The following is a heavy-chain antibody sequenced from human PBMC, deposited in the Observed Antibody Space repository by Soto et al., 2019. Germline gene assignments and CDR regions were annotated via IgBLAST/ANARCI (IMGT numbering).Heavy chain of an antibody. CDR1: GFTFSSYG. CDR3: ARVDCTIGLCYKGGNWFDP. CDR2: IWYGGGNK. J-gene: IGHJ5*02. D-gene: IGHD2-8*01. V-gene: IGHV3-33*01. Sequence: GGSLRLSCAASGFTFSSYGMHWVRQAPGKGLEWVAVIWYGGGNKYYADSVKGRFTISRDNSKNTLYLQMNSLRAEDTAMYYCARVDCTIGLCYKGGNWFDPWGQGTLVTVSS.